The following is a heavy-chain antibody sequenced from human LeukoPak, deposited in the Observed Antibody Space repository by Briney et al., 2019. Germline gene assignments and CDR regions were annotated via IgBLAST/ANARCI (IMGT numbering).Heavy chain of an antibody. Sequence: GGSLRLSCAASGFTVSSNYMSWVRQAPGKGLEWVSVIYSGGSTYYADSVKGRFTISRDNSKNTLYLQMNSLRAEDTAVYYCAREEYYYGSGIQNWFDPWGQGTLVTVSS. D-gene: IGHD3-10*01. J-gene: IGHJ5*02. CDR1: GFTVSSNY. CDR2: IYSGGST. CDR3: AREEYYYGSGIQNWFDP. V-gene: IGHV3-66*01.